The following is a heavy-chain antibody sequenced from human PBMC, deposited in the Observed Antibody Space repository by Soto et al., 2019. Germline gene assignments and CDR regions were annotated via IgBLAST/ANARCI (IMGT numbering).Heavy chain of an antibody. J-gene: IGHJ4*02. CDR1: GFTFSSYW. CDR2: INSDGSST. V-gene: IGHV3-74*01. Sequence: EVQLVESGGGLVQPGGSLRLSCAASGFTFSSYWMHWVRQAPGKGLVWVSGINSDGSSTSYADSVKGRCTISRDNAKNTMYLQMNSLRAEDTAVYYCVRTSLVVAAATREDYWGQGTLVTVSS. D-gene: IGHD2-15*01. CDR3: VRTSLVVAAATREDY.